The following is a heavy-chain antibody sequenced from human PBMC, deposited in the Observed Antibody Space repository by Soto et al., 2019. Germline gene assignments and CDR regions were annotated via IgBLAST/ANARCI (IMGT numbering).Heavy chain of an antibody. Sequence: TGGSLRLSCAASGFTFSSYAMSWVRQAPGKGLEWVSAISGSGGSTYYADSVKGRFTTSRDNSKNTLYLQMNSLRAEDTAVYYCAKGVAATGRGYFDYWGQGTLVTVSS. CDR2: ISGSGGST. V-gene: IGHV3-23*01. D-gene: IGHD2-15*01. J-gene: IGHJ4*02. CDR3: AKGVAATGRGYFDY. CDR1: GFTFSSYA.